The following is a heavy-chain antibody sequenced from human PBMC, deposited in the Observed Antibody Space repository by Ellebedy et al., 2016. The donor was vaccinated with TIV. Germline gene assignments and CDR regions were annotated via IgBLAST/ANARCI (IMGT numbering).Heavy chain of an antibody. J-gene: IGHJ3*02. CDR3: ARDMAWGNERVNDAFDI. V-gene: IGHV3-48*04. D-gene: IGHD7-27*01. Sequence: GESLKISCTASGFTFTSYSMNWVRQAPGKGLEWVSYISGSSITLYYADSVKGRFTISSANAKNSLYLQMNGLRAEDTAVYFCARDMAWGNERVNDAFDIWGHGTVVTVSS. CDR2: ISGSSITL. CDR1: GFTFTSYS.